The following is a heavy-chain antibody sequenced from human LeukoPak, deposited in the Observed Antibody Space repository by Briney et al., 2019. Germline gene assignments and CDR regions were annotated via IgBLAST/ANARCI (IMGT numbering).Heavy chain of an antibody. Sequence: GESLKISCTGSGYSFTSYWIGWVRQMPGKGLEWMGIIYPGDSDTRYSPSFQGQVTISADKSISTAYLQWSSLKASDTAMYYCASTNLLGYCSSTSCDFDYWGQGTLVTVSS. CDR3: ASTNLLGYCSSTSCDFDY. CDR2: IYPGDSDT. J-gene: IGHJ4*02. CDR1: GYSFTSYW. D-gene: IGHD2-2*01. V-gene: IGHV5-51*01.